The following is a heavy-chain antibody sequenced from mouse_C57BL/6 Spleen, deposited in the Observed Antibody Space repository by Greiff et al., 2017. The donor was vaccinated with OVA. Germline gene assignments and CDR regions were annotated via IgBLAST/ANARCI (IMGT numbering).Heavy chain of an antibody. V-gene: IGHV2-9-1*01. D-gene: IGHD2-3*01. CDR1: GFSLTSYA. Sequence: VQLQESGPGLVAPSQSLSITCTVSGFSLTSYAISWVRQPPGKGLEWLGVIWTGGGTNYNSALKSRLSISKDNSKSQVFLKMNSLQTDDTARYYCARKSYDGYGGYFDVWGTGTTVTVSS. CDR3: ARKSYDGYGGYFDV. J-gene: IGHJ1*03. CDR2: IWTGGGT.